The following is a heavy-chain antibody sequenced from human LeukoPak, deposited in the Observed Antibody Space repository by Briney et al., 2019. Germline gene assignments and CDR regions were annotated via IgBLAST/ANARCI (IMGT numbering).Heavy chain of an antibody. CDR1: GGSISNYY. CDR2: IYYSGST. D-gene: IGHD3-22*01. J-gene: IGHJ4*02. V-gene: IGHV4-59*01. Sequence: SETLSLTCTVSGGSISNYYWSWIRQPPGKGLEWIGYIYYSGSTKYNPSLKGRVTISLDTSKNQLSLKLSSVTAADTAVYYCASASPTYYYDSSAQFDYWGQGTLVTVSS. CDR3: ASASPTYYYDSSAQFDY.